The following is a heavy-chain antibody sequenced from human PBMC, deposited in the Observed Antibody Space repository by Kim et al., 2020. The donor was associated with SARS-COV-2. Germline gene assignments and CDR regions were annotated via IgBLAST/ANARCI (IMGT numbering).Heavy chain of an antibody. Sequence: SETLSLTCTVSGGSISSSSYYWGWIRQPPGKGLEWIGSIYYSGSTYYNPSLKSRVTISVDTSKNQFSLKLSSVTAADTAVYYCARQGGGPDPRLFDYWGQGTLVTVSS. CDR1: GGSISSSSYY. V-gene: IGHV4-39*01. J-gene: IGHJ4*02. CDR3: ARQGGGPDPRLFDY. D-gene: IGHD3-16*01. CDR2: IYYSGST.